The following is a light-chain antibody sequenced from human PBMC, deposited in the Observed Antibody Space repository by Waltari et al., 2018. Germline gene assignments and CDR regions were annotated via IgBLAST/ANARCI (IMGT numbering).Light chain of an antibody. CDR3: MQGTHLPYT. V-gene: IGKV2-30*01. CDR2: KVS. Sequence: VVMTQPPPSMPVIPGQPASTSCKSTQSRVYSDGNPHDNWFQQRPGLSPRSPIYKVSMRDSGVPDRFSGSGSGTDFTLKISRVEAEDVGVYYCMQGTHLPYTFGQGTKLDI. CDR1: QSRVYSDGNPH. J-gene: IGKJ2*01.